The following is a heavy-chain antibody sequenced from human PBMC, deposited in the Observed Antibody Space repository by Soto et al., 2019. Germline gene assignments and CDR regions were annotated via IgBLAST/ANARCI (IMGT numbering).Heavy chain of an antibody. D-gene: IGHD2-21*02. CDR1: GFTFSGHY. V-gene: IGHV3-72*01. CDR3: STTVITAPLFEY. CDR2: IRNKPNGHTT. J-gene: IGHJ4*02. Sequence: PGGSLRLSCEGSGFTFSGHYMDWVRQAPGKGLEWLGRIRNKPNGHTTAYAASVKGRFTISRGDSKNLVYLQMNSLKSEDTALYYCSTTVITAPLFEYWGQGTLVTVSS.